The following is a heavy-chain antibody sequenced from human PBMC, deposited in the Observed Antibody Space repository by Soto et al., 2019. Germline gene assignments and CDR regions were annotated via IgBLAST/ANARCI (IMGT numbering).Heavy chain of an antibody. D-gene: IGHD2-15*01. CDR2: IYYSGST. CDR1: GGSVSSGSYY. J-gene: IGHJ5*02. V-gene: IGHV4-61*01. Sequence: VSLTCTVSGGSVSSGSYYWSWIRQPPGKGLEWIGYIYYSGSTNYNPSLKSRVTISVDTSKNQFSLKLSSVTAADTAVYYCARDTGYCSGGSCYSDGSYNWFDPWGQGTLVTVSS. CDR3: ARDTGYCSGGSCYSDGSYNWFDP.